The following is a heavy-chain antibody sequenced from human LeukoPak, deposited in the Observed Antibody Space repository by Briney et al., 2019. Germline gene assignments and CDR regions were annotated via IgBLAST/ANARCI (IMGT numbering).Heavy chain of an antibody. V-gene: IGHV4-59*01. CDR3: ATLSYSSGWYEGDY. CDR1: SGSISSYY. D-gene: IGHD6-19*01. Sequence: SETLSLTFTVSSGSISSYYWSWIRQPPGKRLEWIGYIYHTGSTNYNPSLKSRVTISVDTSKNQFSLKLSSVTAADTAVYYCATLSYSSGWYEGDYWGQGTLVTVSS. CDR2: IYHTGST. J-gene: IGHJ4*02.